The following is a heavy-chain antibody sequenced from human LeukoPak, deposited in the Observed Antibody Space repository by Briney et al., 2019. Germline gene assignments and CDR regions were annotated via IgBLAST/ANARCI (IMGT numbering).Heavy chain of an antibody. D-gene: IGHD2-2*01. J-gene: IGHJ5*02. CDR3: ARERSTSSRNWFDP. Sequence: GGSLRLSCAASGFTFSDYYMSWIRQAPGKGLEWVSYIRSSGSTLYHAHSVKGRFTISRDNAKNSLYLHMNSLRAEDTAVYYCARERSTSSRNWFDPWGQGTLVTVSS. V-gene: IGHV3-11*01. CDR2: IRSSGSTL. CDR1: GFTFSDYY.